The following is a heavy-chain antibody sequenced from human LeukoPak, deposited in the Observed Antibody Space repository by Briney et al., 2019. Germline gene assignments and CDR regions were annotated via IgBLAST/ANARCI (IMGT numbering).Heavy chain of an antibody. V-gene: IGHV3-66*01. D-gene: IGHD1-7*01. CDR3: ARGATLTGTTYDAFDI. CDR2: MYSGGTT. J-gene: IGHJ3*02. Sequence: GGSLRLSCTGSGFTVSSSYMSWVRQTPGKGLEWVSVMYSGGTTYYADSVKGRFTISRDSSKNTVNLQMNSLRAEDTAVYYCARGATLTGTTYDAFDIWGQGTMVTVSS. CDR1: GFTVSSSY.